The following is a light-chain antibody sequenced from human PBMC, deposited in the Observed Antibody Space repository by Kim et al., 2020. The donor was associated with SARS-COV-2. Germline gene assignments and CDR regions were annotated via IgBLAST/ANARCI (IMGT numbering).Light chain of an antibody. V-gene: IGKV1-8*01. CDR3: QQYYSYPRT. J-gene: IGKJ4*01. CDR2: AAS. Sequence: SAATGDRVTITCRERQGISSYIGWYQQKPGTSPRLLIYAASTLQSGVPSRFSGSGSGTDFTLTISCLQSEDFATYYCQQYYSYPRTFGGGTKVEI. CDR1: QGISSY.